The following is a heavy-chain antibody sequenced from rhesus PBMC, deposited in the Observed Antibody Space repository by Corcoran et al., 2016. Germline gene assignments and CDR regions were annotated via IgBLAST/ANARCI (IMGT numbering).Heavy chain of an antibody. CDR1: GYTFTDYY. J-gene: IGHJ4*01. CDR3: ARSYCTGSGCSDY. V-gene: IGHV1S2*01. D-gene: IGHD2-21*01. Sequence: QVQMVQSGAEVKKPGSSVKVSCKASGYTFTDYYLHWVPQAPRQGLEWMGWINPYNGNTKYAQKFQGRVTMTRDTSTSTAYMELSSLRSEDTAVYYCARSYCTGSGCSDYWGQGVLVTVSS. CDR2: INPYNGNT.